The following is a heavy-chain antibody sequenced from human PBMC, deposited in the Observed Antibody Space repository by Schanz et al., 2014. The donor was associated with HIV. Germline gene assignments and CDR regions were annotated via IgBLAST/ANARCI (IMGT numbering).Heavy chain of an antibody. CDR3: AKDRNYYESKYRGKGNYYYYYGMDV. CDR2: TSYDGTKK. CDR1: GFNFNSYG. Sequence: VQLLESGGGLEQPGGSLRVSCAASGFNFNSYGMHWVRQAPGKGLEWVAVTSYDGTKKHYADSVKGRFTISRDNSKNSLSLLIKSLRAEDAAVYYCAKDRNYYESKYRGKGNYYYYYGMDVWGQGTTVTVSS. D-gene: IGHD3-22*01. V-gene: IGHV3-30*18. J-gene: IGHJ6*02.